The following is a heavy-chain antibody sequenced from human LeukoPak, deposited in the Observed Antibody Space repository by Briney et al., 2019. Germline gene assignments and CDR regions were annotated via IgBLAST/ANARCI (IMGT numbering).Heavy chain of an antibody. CDR1: GFTFSSYA. D-gene: IGHD5-18*01. CDR2: ISGSGGST. V-gene: IGHV3-23*01. CDR3: AKDPLIQLENQFDY. J-gene: IGHJ4*02. Sequence: GGSLRLSCAASGFTFSSYAMSWIRQAPGKGLEWVSAISGSGGSTYYADSVKGRFTISRDNSKNTLYLQMNSLRAEDTAVYYCAKDPLIQLENQFDYWGQGTLVTVSS.